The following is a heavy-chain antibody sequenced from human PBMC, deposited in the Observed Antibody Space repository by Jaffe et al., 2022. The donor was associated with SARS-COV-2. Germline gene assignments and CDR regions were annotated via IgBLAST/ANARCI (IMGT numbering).Heavy chain of an antibody. CDR1: GGSISSGSYY. D-gene: IGHD3-3*01. V-gene: IGHV4-61*02. Sequence: QVQLQESGPGLVKPSQTLSLTCTVSGGSISSGSYYWSWIRQPAGKGLEWIGRIYTSGSTNYNPSLKSRVTISVDTSKNQFSLKLSSVTAADTAVYYCAREVPPLYYDFWSGYYWNWFDPWGQGTLVTVSS. CDR2: IYTSGST. CDR3: AREVPPLYYDFWSGYYWNWFDP. J-gene: IGHJ5*02.